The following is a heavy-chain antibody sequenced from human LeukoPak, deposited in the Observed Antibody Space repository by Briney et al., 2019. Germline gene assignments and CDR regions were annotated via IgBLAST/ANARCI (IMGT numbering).Heavy chain of an antibody. Sequence: ASVKVSCKASGYTFTSYDINWVRQATGQGLEWMGWMNSNSGNTGYAQKFQGRVTMTRNTSISTAYMELSSLRSEDTAVYYCARDDPRDLYYEYWGQGTLVTVSS. V-gene: IGHV1-8*01. CDR3: ARDDPRDLYYEY. J-gene: IGHJ4*02. CDR2: MNSNSGNT. CDR1: GYTFTSYD. D-gene: IGHD3-3*01.